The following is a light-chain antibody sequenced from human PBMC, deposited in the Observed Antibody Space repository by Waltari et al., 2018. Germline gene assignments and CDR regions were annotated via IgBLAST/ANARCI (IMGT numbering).Light chain of an antibody. CDR1: SSNLGSDYD. CDR2: GNT. CDR3: QSYDDRQSVV. Sequence: QSVLTQPPSISGAPGQRVTISCIGSSSNLGSDYDLHWYQQLPQTAPKLLIYGNTFRPSGVPRRFSGSRSGTSASLVITGLQAEDEATYYCQSYDDRQSVVFGGGTKLTVL. J-gene: IGLJ2*01. V-gene: IGLV1-40*01.